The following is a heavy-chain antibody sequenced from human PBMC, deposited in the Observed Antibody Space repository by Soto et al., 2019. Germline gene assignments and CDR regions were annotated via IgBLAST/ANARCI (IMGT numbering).Heavy chain of an antibody. J-gene: IGHJ4*02. CDR3: ARDAAAGLNDY. V-gene: IGHV1-3*01. CDR1: GYTFTSYA. D-gene: IGHD6-13*01. Sequence: EASVKVSCKASGYTFTSYAMHWVRQAPGQRLEWMGWINAGNGNTKYAQKFQGRVTMTTDTSTSTAYMEVRSLRSDDTAVYYCARDAAAGLNDYWGQGTLVTVSS. CDR2: INAGNGNT.